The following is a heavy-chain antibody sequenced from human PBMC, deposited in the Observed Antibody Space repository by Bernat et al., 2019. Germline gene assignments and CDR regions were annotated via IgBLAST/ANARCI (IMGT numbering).Heavy chain of an antibody. V-gene: IGHV4-31*03. J-gene: IGHJ2*01. Sequence: QVQLQESGPGLVKPSQTLSLTCTVSGGSISSGGYYWSWIRQHPGKGLEWIGYIYYSGSTNYNPSLKSRVTISVDTSKNQFSLKLSSVTAADTAVYYCARESRYYYDSSGYSNWYFDLWGRGTLVTVSS. CDR2: IYYSGST. D-gene: IGHD3-22*01. CDR3: ARESRYYYDSSGYSNWYFDL. CDR1: GGSISSGGYY.